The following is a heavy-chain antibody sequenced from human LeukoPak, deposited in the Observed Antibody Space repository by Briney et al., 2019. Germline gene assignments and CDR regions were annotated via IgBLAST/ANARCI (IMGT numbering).Heavy chain of an antibody. CDR2: IYYSGST. CDR3: ARDLGYCSGGSCYSWFDP. CDR1: GGSISSYY. D-gene: IGHD2-15*01. J-gene: IGHJ5*02. V-gene: IGHV4-59*01. Sequence: PSETLSLTCTVSGGSISSYYWSWIRQPPGKGLEWIGYIYYSGSTNYNPSLKSRVTISVDTSKNQFSLKLSSVTAADTAVYYCARDLGYCSGGSCYSWFDPRGQGTLVTVSS.